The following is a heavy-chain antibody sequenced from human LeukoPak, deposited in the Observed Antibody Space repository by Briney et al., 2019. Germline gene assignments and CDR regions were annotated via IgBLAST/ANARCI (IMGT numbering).Heavy chain of an antibody. D-gene: IGHD5-12*01. CDR2: IIASSGAT. Sequence: GGSLRLSCAASGFSFHNYAMNWVRQAPGKGLEWVSIIIASSGATVYADSVKGRFTISRDISKNTLFLQMNNLRVEDTAVYYCVKGAYDYIEVAYFDFWGQGTLVTVSS. CDR1: GFSFHNYA. V-gene: IGHV3-23*01. CDR3: VKGAYDYIEVAYFDF. J-gene: IGHJ4*02.